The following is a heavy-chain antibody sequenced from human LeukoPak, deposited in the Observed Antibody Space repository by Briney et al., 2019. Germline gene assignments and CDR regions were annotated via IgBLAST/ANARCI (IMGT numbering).Heavy chain of an antibody. CDR3: ARGKYYYDSSGYLAP. V-gene: IGHV3-13*01. D-gene: IGHD3-22*01. Sequence: GGSLRLSCAASGFTFSSYDMHWVHQATGKGLEWVSAIDTAGDTYYPGSVKGRFTISRENAKNSLYLQMNSLRAGDTAVYYCARGKYYYDSSGYLAPWGQGTLVTVSS. CDR2: IDTAGDT. CDR1: GFTFSSYD. J-gene: IGHJ5*02.